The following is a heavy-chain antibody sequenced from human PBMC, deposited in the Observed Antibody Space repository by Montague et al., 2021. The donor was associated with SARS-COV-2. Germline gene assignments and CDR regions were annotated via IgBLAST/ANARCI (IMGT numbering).Heavy chain of an antibody. CDR3: TRDYRSVVGDGLDI. D-gene: IGHD3-16*02. J-gene: IGHJ3*02. V-gene: IGHV3-48*03. CDR2: ISTSAYTT. CDR1: GFTFSYYD. Sequence: SLRLSCAASGFTFSYYDMNWVRQAPGKGPEWISSISTSAYTTSYAGSVKGRFTISRDNGKNSLYLQMNGLRVEDTAVYYCTRDYRSVVGDGLDIRGQGTKVTVSS.